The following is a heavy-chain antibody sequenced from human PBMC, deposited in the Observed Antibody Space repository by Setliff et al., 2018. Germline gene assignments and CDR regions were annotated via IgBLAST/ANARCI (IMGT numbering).Heavy chain of an antibody. V-gene: IGHV3-23*01. CDR1: GFTFPSFV. CDR2: IGGNGAFT. J-gene: IGHJ4*02. D-gene: IGHD6-13*01. Sequence: GGSLRLSCATSGFTFPSFVMNWVRQAPGKGLEWVSAIGGNGAFTYYADSVKGRFTISRDNSKNTLYLQVNSLRAEDTAVYYCASRYSSTWAFDYWGQGTLVTVSS. CDR3: ASRYSSTWAFDY.